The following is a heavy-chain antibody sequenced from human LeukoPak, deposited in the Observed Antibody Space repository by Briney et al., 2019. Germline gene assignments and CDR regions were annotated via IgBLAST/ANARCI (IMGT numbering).Heavy chain of an antibody. D-gene: IGHD1-1*01. J-gene: IGHJ4*02. Sequence: SVKVSCKASGGTFSSYAISWVRQAPGQGLEWMGGIIPIFGTANYAQKLQGRVTMTTDTSTSTAYMELRSLRSDDTAVYYCAREGLYNWNAKTDYWGQGTLVTVSS. CDR1: GGTFSSYA. CDR2: IIPIFGTA. V-gene: IGHV1-69*05. CDR3: AREGLYNWNAKTDY.